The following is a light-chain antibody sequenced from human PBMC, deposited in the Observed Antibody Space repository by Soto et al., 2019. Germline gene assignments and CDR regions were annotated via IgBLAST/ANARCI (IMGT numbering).Light chain of an antibody. J-gene: IGKJ1*01. CDR2: DAS. V-gene: IGKV1-5*01. Sequence: DIQMTQSPSTLSASVGDRVTITSRATHNIYGWLAWYQQKSGKAPKLLIYDASSLESGVPSRSSGSGFGTKFSVTISCLQPDDFATYYCQQYNSYPWRFGQGTKVDIK. CDR3: QQYNSYPWR. CDR1: HNIYGW.